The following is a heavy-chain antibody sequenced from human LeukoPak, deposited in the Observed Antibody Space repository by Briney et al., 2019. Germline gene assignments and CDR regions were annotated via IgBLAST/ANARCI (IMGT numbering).Heavy chain of an antibody. CDR2: IYYSGST. V-gene: IGHV4-59*01. Sequence: SETLSLTCTVSGGSISSYYWSWIRQPPGKGLEWIGYIYYSGSTNYNPFLKSRVTISVDTSKNQFSLKLSSVTAADTAVYYCARGDYYDSRERYFDYWGQGTLVTVSS. J-gene: IGHJ4*02. CDR1: GGSISSYY. D-gene: IGHD3-22*01. CDR3: ARGDYYDSRERYFDY.